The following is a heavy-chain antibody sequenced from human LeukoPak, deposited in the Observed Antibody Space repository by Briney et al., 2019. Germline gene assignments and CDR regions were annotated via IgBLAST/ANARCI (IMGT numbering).Heavy chain of an antibody. Sequence: SGTLSLTCGVSGGSITSTNWWSWVRHPPRQGLEWIGEVSLSGLTNYNPSLSSRVIMALDTSKNHLSLNLTSVTAADTAVYYCSRENGAFSPFGYWGQGTLVTVPS. CDR1: GGSITSTNW. CDR3: SRENGAFSPFGY. J-gene: IGHJ4*02. D-gene: IGHD2-8*01. V-gene: IGHV4-4*02. CDR2: VSLSGLT.